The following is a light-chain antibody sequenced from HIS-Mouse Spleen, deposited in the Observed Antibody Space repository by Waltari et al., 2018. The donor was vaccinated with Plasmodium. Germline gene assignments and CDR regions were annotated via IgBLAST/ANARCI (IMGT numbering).Light chain of an antibody. CDR2: GAA. Sequence: DTVTLSCRASPRVSSYLAWYQQQPGQPPRLLIYGAANRATGIPARFSGSGSGTDFTLTISSLEPEDFAVYYCQQRSNWPLTFGGGTKVEIK. CDR1: PRVSSY. V-gene: IGKV3-11*01. CDR3: QQRSNWPLT. J-gene: IGKJ4*01.